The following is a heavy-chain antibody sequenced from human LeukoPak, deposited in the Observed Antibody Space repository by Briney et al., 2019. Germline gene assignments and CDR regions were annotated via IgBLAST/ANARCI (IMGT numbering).Heavy chain of an antibody. Sequence: GGSLRLSCAASGFIFSSYETNWVRQAPGKGLEWISYISSGGSDIYYADFVKGRFTISRDNAKNSLYLQMNSLRAEDTALYYCARDTLKYSSSADYWGQGTLVTVSS. CDR3: ARDTLKYSSSADY. CDR1: GFIFSSYE. V-gene: IGHV3-48*03. D-gene: IGHD6-6*01. CDR2: ISSGGSDI. J-gene: IGHJ4*02.